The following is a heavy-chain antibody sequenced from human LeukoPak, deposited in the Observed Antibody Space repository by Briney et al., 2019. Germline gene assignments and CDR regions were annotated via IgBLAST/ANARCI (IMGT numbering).Heavy chain of an antibody. D-gene: IGHD3-10*01. Sequence: GGSLRLSCAASGFTFSSYSMNWVRQAPGKGLEWVSSISSSSSYIYYADSVKGRFTISRDNAKNSLYLQMNSLRAEDTAVYYCARVGTYYYGSGDYYYMDVWGKGTTVTVSS. CDR1: GFTFSSYS. V-gene: IGHV3-21*01. J-gene: IGHJ6*03. CDR3: ARVGTYYYGSGDYYYMDV. CDR2: ISSSSSYI.